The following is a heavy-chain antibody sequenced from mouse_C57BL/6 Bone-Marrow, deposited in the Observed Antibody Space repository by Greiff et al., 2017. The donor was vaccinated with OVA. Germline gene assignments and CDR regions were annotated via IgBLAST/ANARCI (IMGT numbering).Heavy chain of an antibody. CDR2: IWPGGGT. CDR3: ARYGSIDWYFDV. CDR1: GFSLTSYA. Sequence: VKLKESGPGLVAPSQSLSITCTVSGFSLTSYAISWVRQPPGKGLEWLGVIWPGGGTNYNSALKSRLSISKDNSKSQVVLKMNSLQTDDTARYYCARYGSIDWYFDVWGTGTTVTVSS. V-gene: IGHV2-9-1*01. D-gene: IGHD1-1*01. J-gene: IGHJ1*03.